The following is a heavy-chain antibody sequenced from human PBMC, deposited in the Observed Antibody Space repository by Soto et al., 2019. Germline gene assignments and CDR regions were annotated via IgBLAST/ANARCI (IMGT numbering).Heavy chain of an antibody. CDR3: AKDGRLPSYYYYMDV. V-gene: IGHV3-30*18. Sequence: GGSLRLSCAASGFTFSSYGMHWVRQAPGKGLEWVAVISYDGSNKYYADSVKGRFTISRDNSKNTLYLQMNSLRAEDTAVHYCAKDGRLPSYYYYMDVWGKGTTVTVSS. CDR2: ISYDGSNK. J-gene: IGHJ6*03. CDR1: GFTFSSYG.